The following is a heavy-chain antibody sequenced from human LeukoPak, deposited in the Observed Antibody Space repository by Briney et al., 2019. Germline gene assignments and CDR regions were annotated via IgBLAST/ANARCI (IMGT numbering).Heavy chain of an antibody. CDR1: GFTVSSNY. D-gene: IGHD1/OR15-1a*01. J-gene: IGHJ4*02. V-gene: IGHV3-66*01. CDR3: ARGEGTRTSTNFDY. CDR2: IYSGGST. Sequence: GGSLRLSCAASGFTVSSNYMNWVHQAPGKGLEWVSAIYSGGSTFYANSVKGRFTISRDDSQNTLFLQMNSLRAEDTAMYYCARGEGTRTSTNFDYWGQGTLVTVSS.